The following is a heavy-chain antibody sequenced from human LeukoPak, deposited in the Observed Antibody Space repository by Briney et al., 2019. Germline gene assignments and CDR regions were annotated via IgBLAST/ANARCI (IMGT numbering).Heavy chain of an antibody. CDR3: VGVETITMVRGASGDV. CDR1: GFSVSSNY. Sequence: GGSLRLSCAASGFSVSSNYMTWVRQAPGKGLEWVSVIHSGGRAYYADPVKGRFTTSRDNSKNTLDLQMNSLSVEDTAVYYCVGVETITMVRGASGDVWGKGTTVTVSS. J-gene: IGHJ6*04. V-gene: IGHV3-66*02. D-gene: IGHD3-10*01. CDR2: IHSGGRA.